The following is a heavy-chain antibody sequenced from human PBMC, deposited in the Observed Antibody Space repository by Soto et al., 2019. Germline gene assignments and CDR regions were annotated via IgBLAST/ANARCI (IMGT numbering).Heavy chain of an antibody. CDR1: GYSISSGYY. CDR2: IYHSGST. V-gene: IGHV4-38-2*02. D-gene: IGHD1-1*01. J-gene: IGHJ4*02. Sequence: SETLSLTCSVPGYSISSGYYWGWIRQPPGKGLEWIGSIYHSGSTYYNPSLKSRVTISVDTSKNQFSLRLSSVTAADTAVYYCGRDFRQQQLGIDYWGQGTLVTVSS. CDR3: GRDFRQQQLGIDY.